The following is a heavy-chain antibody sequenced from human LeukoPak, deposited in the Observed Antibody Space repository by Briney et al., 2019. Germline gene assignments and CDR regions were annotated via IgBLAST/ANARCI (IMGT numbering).Heavy chain of an antibody. CDR3: ARGNCSGGSCYSLDY. J-gene: IGHJ4*02. V-gene: IGHV4-34*01. CDR1: GGSFSGYY. Sequence: SETLSLTCAVYGGSFSGYYWSWIRQPPGKGLEWIGEINHSGSTNYNPSLKSRVTISVDTSKNQFSLKLSSVTAADTAVYYCARGNCSGGSCYSLDYWGQGTLVTVSS. CDR2: INHSGST. D-gene: IGHD2-15*01.